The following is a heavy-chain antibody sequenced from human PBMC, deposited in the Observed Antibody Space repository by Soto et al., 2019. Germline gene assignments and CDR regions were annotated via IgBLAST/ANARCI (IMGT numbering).Heavy chain of an antibody. CDR1: GGNFSSYA. Sequence: SVKVSCKASGGNFSSYAISWLRQAPGQGLEWMGEINPIFVTANYAQKFQGRVTITAVESTSTAYMELSSLRSEATAVYYCASEAPFDYWGQGTLVTVCS. CDR2: INPIFVTA. CDR3: ASEAPFDY. V-gene: IGHV1-69*13. J-gene: IGHJ4*02.